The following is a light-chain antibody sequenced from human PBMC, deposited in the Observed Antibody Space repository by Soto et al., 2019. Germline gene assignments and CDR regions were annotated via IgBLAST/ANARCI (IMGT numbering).Light chain of an antibody. CDR1: QSVSSSY. J-gene: IGKJ2*01. CDR2: GAS. Sequence: EIVLTQSPGTLSLSPGERATLSCRASQSVSSSYLAWYQQKPGQAPRLLIYGASSRATGIPDRFSGSGSGTDFTLSISRLAPEDFAVYYCQQYGSSPRTFGQGTQLEIK. V-gene: IGKV3-20*01. CDR3: QQYGSSPRT.